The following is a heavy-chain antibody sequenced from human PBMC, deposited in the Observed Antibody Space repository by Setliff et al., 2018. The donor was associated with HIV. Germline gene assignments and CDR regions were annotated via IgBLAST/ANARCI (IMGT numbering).Heavy chain of an antibody. D-gene: IGHD3-3*01. V-gene: IGHV3-33*01. CDR3: GRVSGTWPAYYFDF. J-gene: IGHJ4*02. Sequence: LRLSCAASGFTFSGYGMHWVRQAPGKGLEWVAVIWYDGSNKYYADSVKGRFTISRDNSKNTLYLQMNSLRAEDTAVYYCGRVSGTWPAYYFDFWGQGTLVTVSS. CDR2: IWYDGSNK. CDR1: GFTFSGYG.